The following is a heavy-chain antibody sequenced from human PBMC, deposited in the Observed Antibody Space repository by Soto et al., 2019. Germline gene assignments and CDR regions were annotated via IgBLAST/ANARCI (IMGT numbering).Heavy chain of an antibody. D-gene: IGHD3-3*01. CDR1: GFSLTTSGVG. CDR3: AHRVLRTVFGLVTTTAIYFDF. CDR2: IYWDDDK. Sequence: ITLNESGPTQVKPRQTLTLTCTFSGFSLTTSGVGVGWIRQSPGKAPEWLALIYWDDDKRYSPSLKSRLTLPKDTSKNQVVLTMADLDPADTATYYCAHRVLRTVFGLVTTTAIYFDFWGQGTPVAVSS. V-gene: IGHV2-5*02. J-gene: IGHJ4*02.